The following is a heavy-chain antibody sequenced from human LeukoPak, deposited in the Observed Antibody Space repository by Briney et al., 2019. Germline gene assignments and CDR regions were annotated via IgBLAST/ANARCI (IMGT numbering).Heavy chain of an antibody. Sequence: GGSLRLSCAASGFTFSTFWMSWVRQAPGKGLEWVANINHVGSDKYYVDSVKGRFTISRDNAKNSLHLEMNSLRAEDTAVYYCARGATYYDFWSGLKVSDYWGQGTLVTVSS. V-gene: IGHV3-7*01. CDR2: INHVGSDK. D-gene: IGHD3-3*01. J-gene: IGHJ4*02. CDR3: ARGATYYDFWSGLKVSDY. CDR1: GFTFSTFW.